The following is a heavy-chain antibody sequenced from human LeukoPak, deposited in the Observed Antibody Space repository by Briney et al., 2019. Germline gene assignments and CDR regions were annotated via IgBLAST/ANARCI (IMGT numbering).Heavy chain of an antibody. V-gene: IGHV4-34*01. D-gene: IGHD6-13*01. CDR2: INHSGST. Sequence: PSETLSLTCAVYGGSFSGYYWSWIRQPPGKGLEWIGEINHSGSTNYNPSLKSRVTISVDTSKNQFSLKLSSVTAADTAFYYCARRYSTNWYDDRGWFDPWGQGTLVTVSS. J-gene: IGHJ5*02. CDR3: ARRYSTNWYDDRGWFDP. CDR1: GGSFSGYY.